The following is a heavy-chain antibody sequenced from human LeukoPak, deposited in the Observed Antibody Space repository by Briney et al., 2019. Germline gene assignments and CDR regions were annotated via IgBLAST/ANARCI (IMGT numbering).Heavy chain of an antibody. Sequence: SETLSLTCTVSGGSISSYYWSWIPQPPGEGLEWIGYIYYSGSTNYNPSLKSRVTISVDTSKNQFSLRLSSVTAADTAVYYCARGQQWLVNYWGQGTLVTVSS. CDR3: ARGQQWLVNY. CDR2: IYYSGST. V-gene: IGHV4-59*01. D-gene: IGHD6-19*01. J-gene: IGHJ4*02. CDR1: GGSISSYY.